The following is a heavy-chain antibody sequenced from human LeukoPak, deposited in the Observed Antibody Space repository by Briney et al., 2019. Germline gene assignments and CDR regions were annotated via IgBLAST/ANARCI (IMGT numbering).Heavy chain of an antibody. CDR1: GYTFTVYY. CDR2: INPNSGGT. D-gene: IGHD6-13*01. CDR3: AREDSSSWYGPYYFDY. V-gene: IGHV1-2*02. J-gene: IGHJ4*02. Sequence: ASVKLSCNASGYTFTVYYMHWVRQARGQGLEWMGWINPNSGGTNYAQKFQGRVTMNRDTSISTAYMELSRLRSDDTAVYYCAREDSSSWYGPYYFDYWGQGTLVTVSS.